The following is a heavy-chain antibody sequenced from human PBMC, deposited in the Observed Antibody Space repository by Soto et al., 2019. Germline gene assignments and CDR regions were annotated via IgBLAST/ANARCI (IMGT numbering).Heavy chain of an antibody. CDR3: ARAREVVPLGYGMDV. Sequence: PSETLSLTCTVSGGSISSYYWSWIRQPPGKGLEWIGYIYYSGSTNYNPSLKSRVTISVDTSKSQFSLKLSSVTAADTAVYYCARAREVVPLGYGMDVWGQGTTVTVSS. V-gene: IGHV4-59*01. CDR2: IYYSGST. J-gene: IGHJ6*02. CDR1: GGSISSYY. D-gene: IGHD2-15*01.